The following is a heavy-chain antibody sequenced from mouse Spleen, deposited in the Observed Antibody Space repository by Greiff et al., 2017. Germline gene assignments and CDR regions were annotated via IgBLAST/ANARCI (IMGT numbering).Heavy chain of an antibody. CDR2: INPNYGTT. CDR1: GYSFTDYN. D-gene: IGHD2-5*01. CDR3: ARNPYYSNYDYAMDY. V-gene: IGHV1-39*01. Sequence: EVKLMESGPELVKPGASVKISCKASGYSFTDYNMNWVKQSNGKSLEWIGVINPNYGTTSYNQKFKGKATLTVDQSSSTAYMQLNSLTSEDSAVYYCARNPYYSNYDYAMDYWGQGTSVTVSS. J-gene: IGHJ4*01.